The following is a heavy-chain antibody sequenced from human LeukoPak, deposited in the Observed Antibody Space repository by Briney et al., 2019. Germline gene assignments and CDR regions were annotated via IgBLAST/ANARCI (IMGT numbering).Heavy chain of an antibody. J-gene: IGHJ4*02. D-gene: IGHD3-3*01. CDR1: GGPLSGSY. CDR3: ARARRDSGFYKVDY. CDR2: INHSGSA. Sequence: PSETLSLTCAVYGGPLSGSYWSWIRQPPGKGLEWIGEINHSGSANYNPSLKSRVTLSIDKSKNQFSLNLNSVTAADTAVYYCARARRDSGFYKVDYWGQGTLVTVSS. V-gene: IGHV4-34*01.